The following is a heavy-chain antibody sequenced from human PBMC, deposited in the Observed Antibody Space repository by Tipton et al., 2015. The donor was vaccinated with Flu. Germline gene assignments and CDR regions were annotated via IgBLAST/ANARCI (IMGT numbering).Heavy chain of an antibody. Sequence: LRLSCTVSGGSISSYYWSWIRQPPGKGLEWIGYIYYSGSTNYNPSLKSRVTISVDTSKNQFSLKLGSVTAADTAVYYCARDQGYYDILTGYSPYYFDYWGQGTLVTVSS. D-gene: IGHD3-9*01. CDR3: ARDQGYYDILTGYSPYYFDY. J-gene: IGHJ4*02. CDR2: IYYSGST. V-gene: IGHV4-59*01. CDR1: GGSISSYY.